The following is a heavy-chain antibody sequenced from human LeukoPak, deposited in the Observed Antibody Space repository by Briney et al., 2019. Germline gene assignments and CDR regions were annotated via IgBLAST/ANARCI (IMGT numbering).Heavy chain of an antibody. Sequence: PSETLSLTCSVSGGTISSTSYYWAWLRQPPGKGLEWIGSVYHSGSTYYNPSLKTRAIISVDTSKSQFSLKLNSVTAADTAVYYCARRSFEHSSGYYSRGAFAIWGQGAMVTVSS. V-gene: IGHV4-39*01. CDR2: VYHSGST. J-gene: IGHJ3*02. CDR1: GGTISSTSYY. CDR3: ARRSFEHSSGYYSRGAFAI. D-gene: IGHD3-22*01.